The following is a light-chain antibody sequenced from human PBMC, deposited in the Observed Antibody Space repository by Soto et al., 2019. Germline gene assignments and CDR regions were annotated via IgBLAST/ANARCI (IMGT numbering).Light chain of an antibody. CDR3: QQYYSTPPA. V-gene: IGKV4-1*01. CDR1: QSVLYSSNNKNY. CDR2: WAS. J-gene: IGKJ1*01. Sequence: DIVMTQSPDSLAVSLGERATINCKSSQSVLYSSNNKNYLAWYQQKPGQPPKLLIYWASTRESGVPDRFSGRGLWTDFTPTIRSLQAEDLGVYYCQQYYSTPPAFGQGTKVEIK.